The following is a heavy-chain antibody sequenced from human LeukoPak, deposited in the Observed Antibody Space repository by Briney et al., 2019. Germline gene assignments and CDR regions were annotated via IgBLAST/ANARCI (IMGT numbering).Heavy chain of an antibody. CDR1: GGSISSYY. J-gene: IGHJ4*02. V-gene: IGHV4-59*01. CDR3: ARENPSGYYNRPIDY. D-gene: IGHD3-22*01. Sequence: PSETLSLTCTVSGGSISSYYWSRIRQPPGKGLEWIGYIYYSGSTNYNPSLKSRVTISVDTSKNQFSLKLSSVTAADTAVYYCARENPSGYYNRPIDYWGQGTLVTVSS. CDR2: IYYSGST.